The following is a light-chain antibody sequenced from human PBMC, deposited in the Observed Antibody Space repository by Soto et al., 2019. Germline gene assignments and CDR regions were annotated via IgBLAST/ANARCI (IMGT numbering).Light chain of an antibody. CDR3: QQYNSYSPEYT. V-gene: IGKV1-5*03. CDR2: KAS. CDR1: QVFSSG. J-gene: IGKJ2*01. Sequence: DIRMTQSLSTLFPSLGARVPFTCRASQVFSSGLAWYQQKPGKAPKLLIYKASSLEIGVPSRFSGSGSGTEFTLTISSLQPDDFATYYCQQYNSYSPEYTFGQGTKLEIK.